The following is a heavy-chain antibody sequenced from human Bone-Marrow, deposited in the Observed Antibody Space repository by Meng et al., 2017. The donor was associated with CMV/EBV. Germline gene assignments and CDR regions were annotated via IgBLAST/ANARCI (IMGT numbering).Heavy chain of an antibody. CDR1: RYTFNVFY. J-gene: IGHJ4*02. CDR2: INPNSGGT. V-gene: IGHV1-2*02. Sequence: ASVKVSCKASRYTFNVFYMHWVRQAPGQGLEWLGWINPNSGGTNFAQKFQGRVIMTRDTYTSTAYMELRRLPSDDTAVYYCAREGNEAFHYWGQGTLVTVSS. CDR3: AREGNEAFHY. D-gene: IGHD1-1*01.